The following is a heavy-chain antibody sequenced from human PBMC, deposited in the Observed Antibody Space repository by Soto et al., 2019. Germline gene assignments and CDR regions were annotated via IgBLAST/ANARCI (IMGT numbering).Heavy chain of an antibody. CDR2: IYYSGST. CDR3: ARGFFHGDYFGY. J-gene: IGHJ4*02. D-gene: IGHD4-17*01. Sequence: THSVTCSVAGGTIVGVGYCWSCKQKHPGKGLEWIGYIYYSGSTNYNPSLKSRVTISVDTSKNQFSLKLSSVTAADTAVYYCARGFFHGDYFGYWGQGTLVTVSS. CDR1: GGTIVGVGYC. V-gene: IGHV4-31*03.